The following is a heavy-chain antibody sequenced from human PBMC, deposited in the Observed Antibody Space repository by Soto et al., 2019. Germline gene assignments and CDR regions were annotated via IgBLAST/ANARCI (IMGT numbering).Heavy chain of an antibody. V-gene: IGHV3-23*01. CDR1: GFTFSSYA. CDR2: ISGSGGST. D-gene: IGHD2-2*01. Sequence: EVQLLESGGGLVQPGGSLRLSCAASGFTFSSYAMSWVRQAPGKGREWVSAISGSGGSTYYADSVKGRFTISRDTSKNTLYLQMNSLRAEDTAVYYCVLYCSSTSCYYYYYYMDVWGKGTTVTVSS. J-gene: IGHJ6*03. CDR3: VLYCSSTSCYYYYYYMDV.